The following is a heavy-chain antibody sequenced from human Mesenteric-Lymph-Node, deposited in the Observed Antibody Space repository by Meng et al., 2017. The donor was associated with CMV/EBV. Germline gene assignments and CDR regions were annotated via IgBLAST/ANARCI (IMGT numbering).Heavy chain of an antibody. J-gene: IGHJ4*02. V-gene: IGHV3-30*02. CDR3: AKDTSRAMTIIRGGLDY. CDR2: IRYDGSNK. CDR1: FTFNTYG. Sequence: FTFNTYGMHWVRQAPGEGLEWVAFIRYDGSNKYYADSVRGRFTISRDNSKNTLYLQMNSLRTEDTALYYCAKDTSRAMTIIRGGLDYWGQGTLVTVSS. D-gene: IGHD3-10*01.